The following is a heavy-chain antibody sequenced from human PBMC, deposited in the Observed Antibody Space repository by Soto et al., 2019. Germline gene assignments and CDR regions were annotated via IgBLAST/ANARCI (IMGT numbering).Heavy chain of an antibody. V-gene: IGHV4-59*08. CDR2: IYYSGST. CDR3: ARQGGSHDFWSGYYILVGGYFDY. D-gene: IGHD3-3*01. Sequence: SETLSLTCTVSGGSISSYYWSWIRQPPGKGLEWIGYIYYSGSTNYNPSLKSRVTISVDTSKNQFSLKLSSVTAADTAVYYCARQGGSHDFWSGYYILVGGYFDYWGQGTLVTVSS. J-gene: IGHJ4*02. CDR1: GGSISSYY.